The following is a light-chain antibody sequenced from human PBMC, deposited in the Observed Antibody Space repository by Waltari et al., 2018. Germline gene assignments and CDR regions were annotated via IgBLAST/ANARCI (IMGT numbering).Light chain of an antibody. CDR2: DVI. Sequence: QSALTQPASVSGSPGQSIDISCSRTGSDIGSYKYVSWYQQHPGKAPKLIIYDVIKRPSGVSNRFSAIKSGTTAYLTISGLQAEDEADYFCSSYASGGSWVFGGGTKVTVL. CDR3: SSYASGGSWV. CDR1: GSDIGSYKY. J-gene: IGLJ3*02. V-gene: IGLV2-14*03.